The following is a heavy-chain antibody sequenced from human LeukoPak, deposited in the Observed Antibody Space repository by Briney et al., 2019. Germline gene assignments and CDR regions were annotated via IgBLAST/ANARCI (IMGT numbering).Heavy chain of an antibody. CDR2: IYYSGST. D-gene: IGHD3-10*01. V-gene: IGHV4-39*01. J-gene: IGHJ5*02. Sequence: SETLSLTCTVSGGSISSSSYYWGWIRQPPGKGLEWIGSIYYSGSTYYNPSLKSRVTISVDTSKNQFSLKLSSVTAADTAVYYCARHSYYGSGNWFDPWGQGTLVTVSS. CDR3: ARHSYYGSGNWFDP. CDR1: GGSISSSSYY.